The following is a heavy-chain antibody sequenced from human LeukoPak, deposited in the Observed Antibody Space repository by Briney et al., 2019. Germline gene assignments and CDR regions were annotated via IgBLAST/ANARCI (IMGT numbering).Heavy chain of an antibody. J-gene: IGHJ6*02. Sequence: SETLSLTCTVSGGSINSYYWSWIRQPPGKGLEWIGYIYYSGSTNYNPSLKSRVTISVDTSKNQFSLKLSSVTAADTAVYDCAREDRRAQGFGVYYYYGMDVWGQGTTVTVSS. CDR1: GGSINSYY. V-gene: IGHV4-59*01. CDR2: IYYSGST. CDR3: AREDRRAQGFGVYYYYGMDV. D-gene: IGHD3-10*01.